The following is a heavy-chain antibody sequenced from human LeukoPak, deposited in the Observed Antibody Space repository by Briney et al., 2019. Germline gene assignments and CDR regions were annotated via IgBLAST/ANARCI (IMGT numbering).Heavy chain of an antibody. CDR2: IYTSGST. CDR1: GGSISSGSYY. J-gene: IGHJ6*03. V-gene: IGHV4-61*02. Sequence: SETLSLTCTVSGGSISSGSYYWSWIRQPVGKGLEWIGRIYTSGSTNYNPSLKSRVTISVDTSKNQFSLKLSSVTAADTAVYYCARSSGYCSSTSCYTEEYYYYYMDVWGKGTTVTVSS. CDR3: ARSSGYCSSTSCYTEEYYYYYMDV. D-gene: IGHD2-2*02.